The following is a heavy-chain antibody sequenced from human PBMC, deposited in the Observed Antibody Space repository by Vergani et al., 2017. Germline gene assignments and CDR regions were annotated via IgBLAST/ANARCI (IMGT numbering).Heavy chain of an antibody. J-gene: IGHJ5*02. CDR3: ARAAGTMVRGRFDP. CDR2: IYYSGST. CDR1: GGSISSYY. V-gene: IGHV4-59*01. Sequence: QVQLQESGPGLVKPSETLSLTCTVSGGSISSYYWSWIRQPPGKGLEWIGYIYYSGSTNYNPSLKSRVTISVDTSKNQFSLKLSSVTAADTAVYYCARAAGTMVRGRFDPWGQGTLVTVSS. D-gene: IGHD3-10*01.